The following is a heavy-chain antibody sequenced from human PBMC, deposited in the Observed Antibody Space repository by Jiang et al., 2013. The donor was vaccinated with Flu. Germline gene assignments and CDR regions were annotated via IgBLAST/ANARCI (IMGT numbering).Heavy chain of an antibody. CDR1: GGTFSSYA. J-gene: IGHJ4*02. V-gene: IGHV1-69*01. D-gene: IGHD3-22*01. CDR2: IIPIFGTA. CDR3: ARVKNDYDSSGYYYFDY. Sequence: GAEVKKPGSSVKVSCKASGGTFSSYAISWVRQAPGQGLEWMGGIIPIFGTANYAQKFQGRVTITADESTSTAYMELSSLRSEDTAVYYCARVKNDYDSSGYYYFDYWGQGTLVTVSS.